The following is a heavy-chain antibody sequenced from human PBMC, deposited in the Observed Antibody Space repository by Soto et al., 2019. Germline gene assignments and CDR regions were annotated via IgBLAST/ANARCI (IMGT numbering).Heavy chain of an antibody. J-gene: IGHJ4*02. V-gene: IGHV4-30-2*01. CDR2: MYHSGST. CDR3: ARSNQITFGGVIDKVIDY. D-gene: IGHD3-16*02. CDR1: GGSISSGGYS. Sequence: SETLSLTCAVSGGSISSGGYSWSWIRQPPGKGLEWIGYMYHSGSTNYNPSLKSRVTISIDTSKNQFSLKLSSVTAADTAVYYCARSNQITFGGVIDKVIDYWGQGTLVTVSS.